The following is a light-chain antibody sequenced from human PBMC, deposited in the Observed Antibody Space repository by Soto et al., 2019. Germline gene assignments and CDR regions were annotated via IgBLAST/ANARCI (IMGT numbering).Light chain of an antibody. CDR1: QSISSY. CDR2: DAS. V-gene: IGKV1-39*01. Sequence: DSQMTQSPSSLSASVGDRVTITCRASQSISSYLNWSQQRPGKAPNLLIYDASRLHSGVPPRFSGSGYGTDFTLTITSLQLEDFATYYCQQSAVSPRTFGQGTKVDI. CDR3: QQSAVSPRT. J-gene: IGKJ1*01.